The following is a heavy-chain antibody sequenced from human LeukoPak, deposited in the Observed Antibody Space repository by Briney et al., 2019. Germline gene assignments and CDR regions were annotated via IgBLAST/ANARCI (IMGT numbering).Heavy chain of an antibody. Sequence: SETLSLTCTVSGGSISSSSYYWGWIRQPPGKGLEWIGSIYYSGSTYYNPSLKSRVTISVDTSKNQFSLKLSSVTAADTAVYYCARHQINLRSRILSKPGAFDTWGQGTMVTVSS. V-gene: IGHV4-39*01. CDR3: ARHQINLRSRILSKPGAFDT. CDR2: IYYSGST. D-gene: IGHD2-15*01. J-gene: IGHJ3*02. CDR1: GGSISSSSYY.